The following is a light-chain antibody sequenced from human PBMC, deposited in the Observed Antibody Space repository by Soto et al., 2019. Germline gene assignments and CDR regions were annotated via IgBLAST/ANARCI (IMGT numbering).Light chain of an antibody. J-gene: IGKJ5*01. CDR2: GAS. CDR1: QSFSSSY. Sequence: EIVLTQSPGTLSLSPGERATLSCRASQSFSSSYLAWYQQKPGQAPRLLIYGASSRATGIPDRFSGSGSGTDFTLTISRLEPEDFAVYYCHQYDRSPPGVTFGQGTRLEIK. V-gene: IGKV3-20*01. CDR3: HQYDRSPPGVT.